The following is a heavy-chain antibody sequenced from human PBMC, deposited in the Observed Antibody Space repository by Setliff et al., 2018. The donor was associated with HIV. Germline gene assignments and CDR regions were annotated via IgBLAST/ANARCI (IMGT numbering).Heavy chain of an antibody. Sequence: PSETLSLTCAVYGGSFSGYYWSWIRQPPGKWLEWIGEINHSGSTNYNPSLKSRVTISVDTSKNQFSLKLSSVTAADTAVYYCARGAGDGYNFTENAFDIWGQGTMVTVSS. CDR2: INHSGST. J-gene: IGHJ3*02. D-gene: IGHD5-12*01. V-gene: IGHV4-34*01. CDR1: GGSFSGYY. CDR3: ARGAGDGYNFTENAFDI.